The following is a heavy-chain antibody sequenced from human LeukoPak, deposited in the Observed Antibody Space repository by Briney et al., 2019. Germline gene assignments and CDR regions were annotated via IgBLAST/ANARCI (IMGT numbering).Heavy chain of an antibody. J-gene: IGHJ3*02. CDR2: IKQDGSEK. CDR3: ARDGEYSTLGAFDI. D-gene: IGHD6-13*01. Sequence: PGGSLRLSCAASGFTFSSYWMSWVRQAPGEGLEWVANIKQDGSEKYYVDSVKGRFTISRDNAKNSLYLQMNSLRAEDTAVYYCARDGEYSTLGAFDIWGQGTMVTVSS. V-gene: IGHV3-7*01. CDR1: GFTFSSYW.